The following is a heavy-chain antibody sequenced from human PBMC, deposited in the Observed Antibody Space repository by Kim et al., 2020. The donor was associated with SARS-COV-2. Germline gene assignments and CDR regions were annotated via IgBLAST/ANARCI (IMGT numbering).Heavy chain of an antibody. CDR2: INHSGST. Sequence: SETLSLTCAVYGGSFSGYYWSWIRQPPGKGLEWIGEINHSGSTNYNPSLKSRVTISVDTSKNQFSLKLSSVTAADTAVYYCARGRYRGSYCSSTSCPSRPILRLRFAFDIWGQGTMVTVSS. CDR3: ARGRYRGSYCSSTSCPSRPILRLRFAFDI. D-gene: IGHD2-2*01. J-gene: IGHJ3*02. V-gene: IGHV4-34*01. CDR1: GGSFSGYY.